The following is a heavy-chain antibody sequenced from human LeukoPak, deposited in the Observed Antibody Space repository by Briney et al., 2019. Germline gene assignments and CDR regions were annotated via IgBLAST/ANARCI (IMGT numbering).Heavy chain of an antibody. CDR2: IYYSGST. J-gene: IGHJ4*02. D-gene: IGHD3-9*01. V-gene: IGHV4-59*08. CDR3: ARHEGYDFLTGYSYFFDY. CDR1: GGSISSYY. Sequence: SETLSLTCTVSGGSISSYYWSWIRQPPRKGLEWIGYIYYSGSTSYSPSLKSRVTISVDTSKNQFSLKLTSVTAADTAVYYCARHEGYDFLTGYSYFFDYWGQGTLVTVPS.